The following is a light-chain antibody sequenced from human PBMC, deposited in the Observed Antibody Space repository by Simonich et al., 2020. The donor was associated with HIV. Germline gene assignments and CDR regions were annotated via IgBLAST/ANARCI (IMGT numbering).Light chain of an antibody. J-gene: IGKJ4*01. CDR1: QSILYSSNNKNY. Sequence: DIVMTQSPDSLAVSLGERATIKCKSSQSILYSSNNKNYLAWYQQKPGQPPNLLIYWASTRESGVPDRFSASGSGTDFTLTISSLPAEDVAVYYCQQYYTTPLTFGGGTKVEIK. CDR2: WAS. CDR3: QQYYTTPLT. V-gene: IGKV4-1*01.